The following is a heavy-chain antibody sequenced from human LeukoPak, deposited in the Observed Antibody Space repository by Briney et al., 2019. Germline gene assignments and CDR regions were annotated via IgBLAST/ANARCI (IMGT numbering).Heavy chain of an antibody. CDR3: ARDLDGGYFDY. V-gene: IGHV3-30*03. Sequence: TGGSLRLSCAASGFTFSSYGMHWVRQAPGKGLEWVAVISYDGSNKYYADSVKGRFTISRDNAKNSLYLQMNSLRAEDTAVYYCARDLDGGYFDYWGQGTLVTVSS. CDR1: GFTFSSYG. J-gene: IGHJ4*02. CDR2: ISYDGSNK. D-gene: IGHD1-1*01.